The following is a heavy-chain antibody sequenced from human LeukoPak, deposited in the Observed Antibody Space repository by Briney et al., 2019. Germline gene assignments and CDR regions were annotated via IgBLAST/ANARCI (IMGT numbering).Heavy chain of an antibody. V-gene: IGHV3-13*04. J-gene: IGHJ4*02. Sequence: AGGSLRLSCAASGFTFSSYDMHWVRQATGNGLEWVSAIGTAGDTYYPGSVKGRFTISRENAKNSLYLQMNSLRAGDTAMYYCARGTGSGQLPPGFDYWGQGTLVTVSS. CDR2: IGTAGDT. D-gene: IGHD3-10*01. CDR3: ARGTGSGQLPPGFDY. CDR1: GFTFSSYD.